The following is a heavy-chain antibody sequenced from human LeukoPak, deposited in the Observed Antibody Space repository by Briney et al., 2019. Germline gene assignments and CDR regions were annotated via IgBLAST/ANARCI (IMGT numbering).Heavy chain of an antibody. CDR3: AKDGMSLDSSWFDD. J-gene: IGHJ4*02. V-gene: IGHV3-30*02. CDR2: IRYDGSNK. CDR1: GFTFSSYG. Sequence: PGGSLRLSCAASGFTFSSYGMHWVRQAPGKGLEWVAFIRYDGSNKYYADSVKGRFTISRDNSKNTLYLQMNSLRAEDTALYFCAKDGMSLDSSWFDDWGQGTLVTVSS. D-gene: IGHD6-13*01.